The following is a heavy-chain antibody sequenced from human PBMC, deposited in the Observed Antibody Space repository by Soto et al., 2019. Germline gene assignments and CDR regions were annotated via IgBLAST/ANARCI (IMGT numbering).Heavy chain of an antibody. D-gene: IGHD3-10*01. CDR3: TRDTRGHGSGDGGY. Sequence: ASVKVSCKASGYTFTGYYMHWVRQAPGQGLEWMGWINPNSGGTNYAQKFQGRVTMTRDTSISTAYMELSRLRSNDTAVDYGTRDTRGHGSGDGGYWGQGTLVTVSS. CDR2: INPNSGGT. CDR1: GYTFTGYY. J-gene: IGHJ4*02. V-gene: IGHV1-2*02.